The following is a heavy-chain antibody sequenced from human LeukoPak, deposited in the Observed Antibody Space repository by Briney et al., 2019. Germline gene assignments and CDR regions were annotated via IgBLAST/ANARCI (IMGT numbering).Heavy chain of an antibody. V-gene: IGHV1-8*01. CDR3: ASGYPYYYYMDV. Sequence: ASVKVSCKASGYTFTSYDINWVRQATGQGLEWMGWMNPNSGNTGYAQKFQGRVTMTRNTSISTAYMELSSLRSEDTAVYYRASGYPYYYYMDVWGKGTTVTVSS. J-gene: IGHJ6*03. CDR2: MNPNSGNT. CDR1: GYTFTSYD.